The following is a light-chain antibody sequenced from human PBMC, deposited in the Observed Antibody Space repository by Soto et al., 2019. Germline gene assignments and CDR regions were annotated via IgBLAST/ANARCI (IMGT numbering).Light chain of an antibody. J-gene: IGLJ2*01. V-gene: IGLV1-44*01. CDR3: STWDESLKRVV. CDR2: LNN. CDR1: SSNNGSET. Sequence: QSVLTQPHSASGTPGQRITISCSGSSSNNGSETVKWYQPHPGTAPKLLIYLNNQRPSGVPDRFSGAKSGTSASLAISGLQSEYEADYYCSTWDESLKRVVFGGGAQLTVL.